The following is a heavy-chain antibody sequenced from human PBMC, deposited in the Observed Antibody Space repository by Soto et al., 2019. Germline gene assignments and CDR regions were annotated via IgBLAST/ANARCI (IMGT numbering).Heavy chain of an antibody. V-gene: IGHV1-69*06. Sequence: SVKVSCKASGGTFSSYAISWVRQAPGQGLEWMGGIIPIFGTANYAQKFQGRVTITADKSTSTAYMELSSLRSEDTAVYYCVRDRNFWSGYSGMDVWGQGTTVTVSS. CDR1: GGTFSSYA. J-gene: IGHJ6*02. CDR2: IIPIFGTA. D-gene: IGHD3-3*01. CDR3: VRDRNFWSGYSGMDV.